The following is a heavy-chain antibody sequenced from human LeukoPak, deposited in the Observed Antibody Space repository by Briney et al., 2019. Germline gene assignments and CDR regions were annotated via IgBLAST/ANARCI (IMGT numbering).Heavy chain of an antibody. CDR1: GFTFSSYG. CDR2: IWYDGSNK. D-gene: IGHD2-21*02. CDR3: AKLASYCGGDCYSKDAFDI. V-gene: IGHV3-33*06. Sequence: GRSLRLSCAASGFTFSSYGMHWVRQAPGKGLEWVAVIWYDGSNKYYADSVKGRFTISRDNSKNTLYLQMNSLRAEDTAVYYCAKLASYCGGDCYSKDAFDIWGQGTMVTVSS. J-gene: IGHJ3*02.